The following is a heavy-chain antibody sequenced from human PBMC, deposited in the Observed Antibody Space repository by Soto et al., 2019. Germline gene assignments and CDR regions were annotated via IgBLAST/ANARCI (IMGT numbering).Heavy chain of an antibody. V-gene: IGHV1-69*02. CDR1: GGTFSSYT. CDR3: ARGEGSGYYTLAAGWFDP. J-gene: IGHJ5*02. Sequence: GASVKVSCKASGGTFSSYTISWVRQAPGQGLEWMGRIIPILGIANYAQKFQGRVTITADKSTSTAYMELSSLRSEDTAVYYCARGEGSGYYTLAAGWFDPWGQGILVTVSS. CDR2: IIPILGIA. D-gene: IGHD3-3*01.